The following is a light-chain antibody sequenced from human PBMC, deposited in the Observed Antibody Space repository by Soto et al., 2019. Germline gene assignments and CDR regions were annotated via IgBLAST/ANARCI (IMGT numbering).Light chain of an antibody. J-gene: IGLJ1*01. Sequence: QSALAQPPSASGSPGQSVIISCTGTSSDVGGYIYVSWYQHHPGKAPKLMIYEASKRPSGVPDRFSGSKSGNTASLTVSGLQAEDEADYYCSSYAGSNTYVFGTGTKLTVL. CDR2: EAS. CDR1: SSDVGGYIY. V-gene: IGLV2-8*01. CDR3: SSYAGSNTYV.